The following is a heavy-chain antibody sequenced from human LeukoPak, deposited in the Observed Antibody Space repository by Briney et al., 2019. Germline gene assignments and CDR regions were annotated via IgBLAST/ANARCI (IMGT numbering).Heavy chain of an antibody. CDR1: GDSINSNY. J-gene: IGHJ4*02. CDR2: IYYGGST. D-gene: IGHD2-15*01. CDR3: ARLLAGCPGGRCRAHFDY. Sequence: PSGTLSLTCSVSGDSINSNYWSWMRQPPGEGLEWIGDIYYGGSTNYNPSLKSRVSMSVDTSKNQFSLNLSSVTAADTAVYHCARLLAGCPGGRCRAHFDYWGQGTLVTVSS. V-gene: IGHV4-59*01.